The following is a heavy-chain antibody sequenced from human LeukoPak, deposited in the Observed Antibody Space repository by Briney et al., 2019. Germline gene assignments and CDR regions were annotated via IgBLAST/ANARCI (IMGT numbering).Heavy chain of an antibody. V-gene: IGHV1-69*12. J-gene: IGHJ6*03. CDR3: ARDGHYGGNSALYYYMDV. CDR1: GGTFSSYA. D-gene: IGHD4-23*01. CDR2: IIPTFGTA. Sequence: QVQLVQSGAEVKKPGSSVKVSCKASGGTFSSYAISWVRQAPGQGLEWMGGIIPTFGTANYAQKFQGRVTITADESTSTAYMELSSLRSEDTAVYYCARDGHYGGNSALYYYMDVWGKGTTVTVSS.